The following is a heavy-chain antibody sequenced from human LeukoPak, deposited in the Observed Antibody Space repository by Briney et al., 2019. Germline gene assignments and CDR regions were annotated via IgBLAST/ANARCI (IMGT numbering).Heavy chain of an antibody. D-gene: IGHD1-26*01. CDR1: GGSFSGYY. V-gene: IGHV4-34*01. CDR3: ARLPSSVGAIGDYYYGMDV. Sequence: SETLSLTCAVYGGSFSGYYWSWIRQPPGKGLEWIGSIYYSGSTYYNPSLKSRVTISVDTSKNQFSLKLSSVTAADTAVYYCARLPSSVGAIGDYYYGMDVWGQGTTVTVSS. J-gene: IGHJ6*02. CDR2: IYYSGST.